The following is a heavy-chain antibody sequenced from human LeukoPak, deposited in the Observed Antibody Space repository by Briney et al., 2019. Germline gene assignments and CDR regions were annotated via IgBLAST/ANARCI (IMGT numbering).Heavy chain of an antibody. CDR2: ISSSSSYI. CDR3: ARVSSTVGYGSQRHFDY. CDR1: GFTFSTYN. D-gene: IGHD3-10*01. J-gene: IGHJ4*02. Sequence: GGSLRLSCAASGFTFSTYNMNWVRQAPGKGLEWVSSISSSSSYIYYADSVKGRFTISRDNAKNSLYLQMNSLRAEDTAVYYCARVSSTVGYGSQRHFDYWGQGTLVTVSS. V-gene: IGHV3-21*01.